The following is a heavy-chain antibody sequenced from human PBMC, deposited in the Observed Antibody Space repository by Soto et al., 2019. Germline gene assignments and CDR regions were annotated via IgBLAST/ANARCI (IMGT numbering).Heavy chain of an antibody. CDR1: GGTFSSYT. CDR2: IIPILTIT. Sequence: QVQLVQSGAEVKKPGSSVRLSCTASGGTFSSYTLSWVRQAPGQGLEWMGRIIPILTITDYAQKVRGRLTMTADKSASTAYMELSGLRSADTAVYYCARRRYCGADCYKYYYFGMDVWGQGTTVTVSS. V-gene: IGHV1-69*02. J-gene: IGHJ6*02. CDR3: ARRRYCGADCYKYYYFGMDV. D-gene: IGHD2-21*02.